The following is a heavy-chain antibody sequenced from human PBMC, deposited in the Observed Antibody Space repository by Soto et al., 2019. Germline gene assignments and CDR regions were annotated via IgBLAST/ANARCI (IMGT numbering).Heavy chain of an antibody. CDR2: VYYTGST. V-gene: IGHV4-59*01. J-gene: IGHJ6*02. CDR3: ARDYSSSASFRYGMDV. Sequence: SETLSLTCTVSGGSIGSYYWSWIRQPPGKGLEWIGYVYYTGSTNYNPSLKSRVTISVDTSKNQFSLRLSSVTAADTAVYYCARDYSSSASFRYGMDVWGQGTTVTVSS. D-gene: IGHD6-6*01. CDR1: GGSIGSYY.